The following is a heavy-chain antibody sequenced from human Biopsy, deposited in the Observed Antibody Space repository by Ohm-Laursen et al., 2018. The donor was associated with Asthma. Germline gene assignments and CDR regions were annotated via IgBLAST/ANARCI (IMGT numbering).Heavy chain of an antibody. CDR3: ARTFHFWSPYHAEHYQL. D-gene: IGHD3-3*02. V-gene: IGHV3-7*01. Sequence: SLRLSCAASGFTVSRDHMFWVRQVLGKGLEWVANIKYDGTEKNHVDSLKGRFTISRDNAKNSLYLQMNSLRAEDTAVYYCARTFHFWSPYHAEHYQLWGQGTLVTVSS. CDR2: IKYDGTEK. J-gene: IGHJ1*01. CDR1: GFTVSRDH.